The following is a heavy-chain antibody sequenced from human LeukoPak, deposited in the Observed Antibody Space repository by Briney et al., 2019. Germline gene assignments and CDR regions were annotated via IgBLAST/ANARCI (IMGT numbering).Heavy chain of an antibody. Sequence: SETLSLTCTVSGGSISSSSYYWGWIRQPPWKGLEWIGSIYYSGSTYYNPSLKSRVTISVDTSKNQFSLKLSSVTAADTAVYYCARLIDYSSAPFDYWGQGTLVTVSS. CDR2: IYYSGST. V-gene: IGHV4-39*01. CDR3: ARLIDYSSAPFDY. D-gene: IGHD6-25*01. J-gene: IGHJ4*02. CDR1: GGSISSSSYY.